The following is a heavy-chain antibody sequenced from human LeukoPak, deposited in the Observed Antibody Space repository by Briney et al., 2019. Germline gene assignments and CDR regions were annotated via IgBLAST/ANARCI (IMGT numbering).Heavy chain of an antibody. J-gene: IGHJ6*02. CDR1: GGSISSYY. V-gene: IGHV4-59*08. CDR3: ARRVQNYYGLDV. Sequence: HSETLSLTCTVSGGSISSYYWSWIRQPPGKGLEWIGYVYYTGSTSYNPSLKSRVTISVDTSGNQFSLKLRSVTAADTAMYYCARRVQNYYGLDVWGQGTTVTVSS. CDR2: VYYTGST. D-gene: IGHD5/OR15-5a*01.